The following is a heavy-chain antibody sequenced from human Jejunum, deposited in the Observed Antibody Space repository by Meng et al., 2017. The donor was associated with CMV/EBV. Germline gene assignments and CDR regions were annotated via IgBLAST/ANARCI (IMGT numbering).Heavy chain of an antibody. V-gene: IGHV4-34*01. CDR1: GGSLSPYY. J-gene: IGHJ4*02. Sequence: QVQLQQWGEGLLHSSETLSLTCAVYGGSLSPYYWTWIRQIPGKGLEWIGEISHGGITNYNPSLKSRVTLLIDTSKNQFSLKLSSVTAADTAVYYCGMERVNWGQGILVTVSS. D-gene: IGHD1-1*01. CDR2: ISHGGIT. CDR3: GMERVN.